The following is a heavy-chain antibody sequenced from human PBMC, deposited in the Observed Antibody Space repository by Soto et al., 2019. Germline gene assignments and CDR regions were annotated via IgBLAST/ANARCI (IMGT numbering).Heavy chain of an antibody. J-gene: IGHJ4*02. CDR1: GGSISSYY. D-gene: IGHD6-19*01. CDR2: IYYSGST. CDR3: AREGYSSGWYYFDY. V-gene: IGHV4-59*01. Sequence: SETLSLTCTVSGGSISSYYWNWIRQPPGKGLEWIGYIYYSGSTNYNPSLKSRAAISVDTSKNQFSLKLSSVTAADTAVYYCAREGYSSGWYYFDYWGPGTLVTVSS.